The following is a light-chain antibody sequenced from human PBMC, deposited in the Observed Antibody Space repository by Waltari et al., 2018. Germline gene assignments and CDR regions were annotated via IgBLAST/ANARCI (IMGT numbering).Light chain of an antibody. Sequence: DIQMTQSPSTLSASVGDRVTITCRASQSITNWLVWYQQKPGKAPKLLIYKASNLESGVPSRFGGSGSGTEFTLTISSLQPDDFATYYCQQYDNYWTFGQGTKVEIK. V-gene: IGKV1-5*03. CDR2: KAS. J-gene: IGKJ1*01. CDR1: QSITNW. CDR3: QQYDNYWT.